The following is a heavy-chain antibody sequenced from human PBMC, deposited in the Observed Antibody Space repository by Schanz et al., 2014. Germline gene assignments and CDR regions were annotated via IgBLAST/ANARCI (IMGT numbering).Heavy chain of an antibody. V-gene: IGHV3-72*01. CDR1: GFTFTNAW. CDR2: VRNRRNSDII. Sequence: EVELVESGGGLVKPGGSLRLSCVVSGFTFTNAWMSWVRQAPGKGLEWVGRVRNRRNSDIIEYAASVEGRFTISRDESKNSVYLQMNSLQTDDTAVYYCFSMHYGNSVYWGQGTLVTVSS. D-gene: IGHD1-7*01. J-gene: IGHJ4*02. CDR3: FSMHYGNSVY.